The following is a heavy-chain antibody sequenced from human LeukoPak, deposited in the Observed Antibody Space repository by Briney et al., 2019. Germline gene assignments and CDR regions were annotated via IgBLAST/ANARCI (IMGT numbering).Heavy chain of an antibody. Sequence: SETLSLTCTVSGGSISSSSYYWGWIRQPPGKGLEWIGSIYYSGSTYYNPSLKSRVTISVDTSKNQFSLKLSSVTAADTAVYYCARAAVARLDYFDYWGQGTLVTVSS. D-gene: IGHD6-19*01. CDR2: IYYSGST. V-gene: IGHV4-39*07. CDR3: ARAAVARLDYFDY. CDR1: GGSISSSSYY. J-gene: IGHJ4*02.